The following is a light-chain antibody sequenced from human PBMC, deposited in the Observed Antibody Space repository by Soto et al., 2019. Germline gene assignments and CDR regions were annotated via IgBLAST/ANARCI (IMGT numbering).Light chain of an antibody. CDR1: QSVSSTY. Sequence: ELVVTQSPGTLSLSPGERATLSCRASQSVSSTYLAWYQQKPGQAPRLLIYGASTRATGIPDRFSGSGSGTDFTLTISRLEPEDFAVYYCQQYGGSPGTFGQGTKLEIK. CDR3: QQYGGSPGT. CDR2: GAS. J-gene: IGKJ2*01. V-gene: IGKV3-20*01.